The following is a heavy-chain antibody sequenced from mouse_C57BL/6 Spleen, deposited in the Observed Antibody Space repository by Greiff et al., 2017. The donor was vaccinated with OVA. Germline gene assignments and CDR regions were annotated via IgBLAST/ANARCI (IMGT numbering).Heavy chain of an antibody. CDR2: IYPRSGNT. V-gene: IGHV1-81*01. CDR1: GYTFTSYG. D-gene: IGHD2-2*01. J-gene: IGHJ4*01. Sequence: VQLQQSGAELARPGASVKLSCKASGYTFTSYGISWVKQRTGQGLEWIGEIYPRSGNTYYNEKFTGKATLTADKSSSTAYMELSSLTSEDSAVYFCARGGNYGYDEGYAMDYWGQGTSVTVSS. CDR3: ARGGNYGYDEGYAMDY.